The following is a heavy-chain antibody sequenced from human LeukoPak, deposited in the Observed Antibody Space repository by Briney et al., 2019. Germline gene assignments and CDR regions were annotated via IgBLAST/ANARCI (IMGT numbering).Heavy chain of an antibody. V-gene: IGHV1-69*13. Sequence: ASVKVSCKASGGTFSSYAISWVRQAPGQGLEWMGGIIPIFGTANYAQKFQGRVTITADESTSTAYMELSSLRSEDTAVCYCARAYCGGDCYSPLYYYYGMDVWGQGTTVTVSS. D-gene: IGHD2-21*02. CDR1: GGTFSSYA. J-gene: IGHJ6*02. CDR2: IIPIFGTA. CDR3: ARAYCGGDCYSPLYYYYGMDV.